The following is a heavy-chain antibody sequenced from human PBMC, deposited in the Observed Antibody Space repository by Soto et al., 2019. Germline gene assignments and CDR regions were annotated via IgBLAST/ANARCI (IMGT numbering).Heavy chain of an antibody. Sequence: QVQLVESGGGVVQPGRSLRLSCAASGFTFSSYGMHWVRQAPGKALDRVAIIWYDGSNKYYADSVKDRFTISRDNSKNTLYLQMNSLRAEDTAVYYCVRDEGVTATRHAAFDMWGQGTMVTVSS. D-gene: IGHD2-21*02. CDR3: VRDEGVTATRHAAFDM. V-gene: IGHV3-33*01. CDR1: GFTFSSYG. CDR2: IWYDGSNK. J-gene: IGHJ3*02.